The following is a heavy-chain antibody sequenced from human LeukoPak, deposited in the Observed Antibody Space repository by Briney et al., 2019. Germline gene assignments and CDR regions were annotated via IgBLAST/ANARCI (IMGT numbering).Heavy chain of an antibody. D-gene: IGHD6-13*01. Sequence: GSLRLSCAASGFSFSTYWMSWVRQTPEKGLEFVANIDQGGSVRNYMDSLKGRCTISRDNAKKSLYLEINSLRADDTAVYYCARDPESSSFDLWGRGALVTVSS. CDR2: IDQGGSVR. J-gene: IGHJ4*02. CDR1: GFSFSTYW. CDR3: ARDPESSSFDL. V-gene: IGHV3-7*01.